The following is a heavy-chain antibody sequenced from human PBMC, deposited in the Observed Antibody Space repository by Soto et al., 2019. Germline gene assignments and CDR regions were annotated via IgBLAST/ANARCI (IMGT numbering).Heavy chain of an antibody. V-gene: IGHV1-69*06. CDR3: ARERGYYDSSGYNYYYYGMDV. D-gene: IGHD3-22*01. CDR1: GGTFSSYA. J-gene: IGHJ6*02. Sequence: SVKVSCKASGGTFSSYAISWVRQAPGQGLEWMGGIIPIFGTANYAQKFQGRVTITADKSTSTAYMELSSLRSEDTAVYYCARERGYYDSSGYNYYYYGMDVWGQGTAVTVSS. CDR2: IIPIFGTA.